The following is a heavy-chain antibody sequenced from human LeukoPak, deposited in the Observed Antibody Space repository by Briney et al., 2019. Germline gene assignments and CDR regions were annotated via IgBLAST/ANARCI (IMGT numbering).Heavy chain of an antibody. CDR1: GYTFTSYA. Sequence: ASVKVSCKASGYTFTSYAMIWVRQAPGQGLEWMGWINTNTRNPTYAQGFTGRFVFSLDTSVSTAYLQISSLKAEDTAVYYCARDQIAAAGTPFYYYYYMDVWGKGTTVTVSS. CDR3: ARDQIAAAGTPFYYYYYMDV. CDR2: INTNTRNP. D-gene: IGHD6-13*01. J-gene: IGHJ6*03. V-gene: IGHV7-4-1*02.